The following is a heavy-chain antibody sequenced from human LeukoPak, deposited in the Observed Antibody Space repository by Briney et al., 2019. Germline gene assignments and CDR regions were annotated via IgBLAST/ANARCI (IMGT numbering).Heavy chain of an antibody. CDR1: RFTSSSNY. Sequence: GGPLRLSCAASRFTSSSNYMSWVGQAPGKGWGWVSVIHDGGSTYYADSVKGRFTISRDNSKNTVYLQMNSLRAGDTAVYYCARTHPTGYFDYWGQGTLVTVSS. D-gene: IGHD1-14*01. J-gene: IGHJ4*02. CDR3: ARTHPTGYFDY. CDR2: IHDGGST. V-gene: IGHV3-53*01.